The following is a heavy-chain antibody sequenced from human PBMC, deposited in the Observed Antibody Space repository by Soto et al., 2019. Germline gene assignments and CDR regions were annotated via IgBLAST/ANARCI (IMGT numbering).Heavy chain of an antibody. CDR1: GFTFSSFW. V-gene: IGHV3-7*01. CDR2: IKQDGSEK. J-gene: IGHJ4*02. CDR3: AKSGYVLQ. Sequence: EVQLVESGGGLVQPGGSLRLSCAASGFTFSSFWMTWVRQAPGKGLEWEANIKQDGSEKNYVDSVKGRFTISRDNAKNLVYLQMSSLRAEDPAVYDCAKSGYVLQWGQGTRVTVSS. D-gene: IGHD5-12*01.